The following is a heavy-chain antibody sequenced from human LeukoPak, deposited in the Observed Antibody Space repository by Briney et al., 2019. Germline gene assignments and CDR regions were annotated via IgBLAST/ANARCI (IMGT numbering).Heavy chain of an antibody. J-gene: IGHJ4*02. V-gene: IGHV1-8*03. CDR1: GYTFTSYD. CDR2: MNPNSGNT. Sequence: GASVKVSCKASGYTFTSYDINWVRQATGQGLEWMGWMNPNSGNTGYAQKFQGRVTITRNTSISTAYMELSSLRSEDTAVYYCARGWELMRRFDSWGQGTLVTVSS. D-gene: IGHD1-26*01. CDR3: ARGWELMRRFDS.